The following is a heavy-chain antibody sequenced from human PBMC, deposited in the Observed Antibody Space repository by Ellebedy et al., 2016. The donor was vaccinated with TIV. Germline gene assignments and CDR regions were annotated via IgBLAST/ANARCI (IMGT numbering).Heavy chain of an antibody. J-gene: IGHJ6*02. CDR3: ARDGGPSYADWAPDYYYYAMDV. V-gene: IGHV1-46*01. CDR1: GDTFTNYY. D-gene: IGHD3-16*01. Sequence: ASVKVSCKASGDTFTNYYIHWVRQAPGQGLEWMGIINPSSGSTDYAQKFQGRVAMTRDTSASTVYMELSSLRSDDTAVYYCARDGGPSYADWAPDYYYYAMDVWGQGTTVTVSS. CDR2: INPSSGST.